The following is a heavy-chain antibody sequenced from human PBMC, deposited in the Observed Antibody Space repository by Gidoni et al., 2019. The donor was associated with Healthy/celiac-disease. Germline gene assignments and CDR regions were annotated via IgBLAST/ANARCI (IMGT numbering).Heavy chain of an antibody. CDR1: GGTFSSYA. Sequence: QVQLVQSGAEVKKPGSSVKVSCKASGGTFSSYAISWVRQAPGQGLEWMGGIIPICGIANDAQKFQGRVTITADKSTSTAYMELSSLRSEDTAVYYCARGPYYYDSSGYYYFDYWGQGSLVTVSS. D-gene: IGHD3-22*01. V-gene: IGHV1-69*17. CDR3: ARGPYYYDSSGYYYFDY. J-gene: IGHJ4*02. CDR2: IIPICGIA.